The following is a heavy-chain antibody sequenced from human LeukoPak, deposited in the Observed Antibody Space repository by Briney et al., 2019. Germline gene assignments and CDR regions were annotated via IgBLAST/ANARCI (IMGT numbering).Heavy chain of an antibody. Sequence: ASVKVSFKASGYTFTGYYMHWVRQAPGQGLEWMGWINPNSGGTNYAQRFQGRVTMTRDTSISTAYMELSRLRSDDTAVYYCARDLEYCSGGSCYEGGFDPWGQGTLVTVSS. CDR1: GYTFTGYY. V-gene: IGHV1-2*02. D-gene: IGHD2-15*01. J-gene: IGHJ5*02. CDR2: INPNSGGT. CDR3: ARDLEYCSGGSCYEGGFDP.